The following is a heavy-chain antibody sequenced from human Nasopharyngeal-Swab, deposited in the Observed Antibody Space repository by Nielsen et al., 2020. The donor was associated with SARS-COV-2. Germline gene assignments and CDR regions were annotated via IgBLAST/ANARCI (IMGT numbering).Heavy chain of an antibody. V-gene: IGHV4-39*07. CDR3: ARGNHGSGSYHESDY. D-gene: IGHD3-10*01. CDR1: GGSISSSSYY. Sequence: SETLSLTCTVSGGSISSSSYYWGWIRQPPGKGLEWIGSIYYSGSTYYNPSLKSRVTISVDTSKNQFSLKLSSVTAADTAVYYCARGNHGSGSYHESDYWGQGTLVTVSS. J-gene: IGHJ4*02. CDR2: IYYSGST.